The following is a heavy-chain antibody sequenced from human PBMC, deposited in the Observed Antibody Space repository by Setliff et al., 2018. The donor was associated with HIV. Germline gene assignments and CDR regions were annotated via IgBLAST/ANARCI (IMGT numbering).Heavy chain of an antibody. V-gene: IGHV3-21*01. CDR2: ISSSSYYI. D-gene: IGHD5-18*01. CDR3: ASIELAAMVPVDY. Sequence: PGGSLRLSCAASGFTFSSYTMNWVRQAPGKGLESVSSISSSSYYIYYADSVKGRFTISRDNAKNSLFLQMNSLRAEDTAVYYCASIELAAMVPVDYWGQGTLVTVSS. CDR1: GFTFSSYT. J-gene: IGHJ4*02.